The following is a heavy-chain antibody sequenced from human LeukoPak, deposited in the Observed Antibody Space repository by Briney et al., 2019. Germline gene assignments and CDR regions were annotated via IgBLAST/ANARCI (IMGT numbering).Heavy chain of an antibody. Sequence: PSETLSLTCTVSGGSISNYYWSWIRQPPGKGLEWIGDIYYSGSTNYTPSLKSRVTISVDTSKNQFSLKVSSVTAADTAVYYCARTYFDFWSGDYYYYMDVWGKGTTVTVSS. J-gene: IGHJ6*03. CDR1: GGSISNYY. CDR2: IYYSGST. CDR3: ARTYFDFWSGDYYYYMDV. V-gene: IGHV4-59*01. D-gene: IGHD3-3*01.